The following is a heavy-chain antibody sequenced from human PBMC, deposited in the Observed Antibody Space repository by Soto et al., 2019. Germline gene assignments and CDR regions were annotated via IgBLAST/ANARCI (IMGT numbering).Heavy chain of an antibody. J-gene: IGHJ4*02. CDR1: GGSVNSPNW. CDR3: GRANSSCSPIDS. D-gene: IGHD6-19*01. Sequence: QVQLQQSGPGLVEPSGTLSLTCAVSGGSVNSPNWWNWVRQPPETGLEWIGEMHHSGSSNYNPSLNTRLTLSVDKSNNELSMNLNSVTAADTAIYYCGRANSSCSPIDSWGQGILVPFSS. V-gene: IGHV4-4*02. CDR2: MHHSGSS.